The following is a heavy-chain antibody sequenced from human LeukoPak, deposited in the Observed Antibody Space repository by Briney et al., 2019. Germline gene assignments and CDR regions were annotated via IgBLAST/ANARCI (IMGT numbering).Heavy chain of an antibody. CDR2: INPNSGGT. J-gene: IGHJ1*01. Sequence: ASVKVSCKASGYTFTGYYMHWVRQAPGQGLEWMGRINPNSGGTNYAQKFQGRVTMTRDTSISTAYMELSRLRSDDTAVYYCARVHCSGGSCYPSRYFQHWGQGTLVTVSS. D-gene: IGHD2-15*01. CDR3: ARVHCSGGSCYPSRYFQH. V-gene: IGHV1-2*06. CDR1: GYTFTGYY.